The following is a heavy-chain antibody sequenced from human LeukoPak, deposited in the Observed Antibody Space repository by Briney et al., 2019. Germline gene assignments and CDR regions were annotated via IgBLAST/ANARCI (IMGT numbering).Heavy chain of an antibody. CDR3: VRSYGLEGDY. Sequence: ASVKVSCKASGYSFTGYGVAWVRQAPGQGLEWMGWIAAYNGLTNYAENLQGRLTLSTDTSTSLAFMELRNLTSDDTAVYFCVRSYGLEGDYWGRGTLVTVSS. J-gene: IGHJ4*02. V-gene: IGHV1-18*01. D-gene: IGHD3-16*01. CDR2: IAAYNGLT. CDR1: GYSFTGYG.